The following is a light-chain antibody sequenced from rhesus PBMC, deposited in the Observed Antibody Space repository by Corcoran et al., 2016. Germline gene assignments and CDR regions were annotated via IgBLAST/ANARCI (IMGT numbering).Light chain of an antibody. Sequence: QVILTQSPATLSLSPGERATLSCRASQSVSSYLAWYQQKPGQAPRLLIYVASSRATGIPDRCSGSGSGTDFTLTISSLEPEDVGVYHCYQHSSGYSFGQGTKVEIK. CDR1: QSVSSY. V-gene: IGKV3-10*01. J-gene: IGKJ2*01. CDR2: VAS. CDR3: YQHSSGYS.